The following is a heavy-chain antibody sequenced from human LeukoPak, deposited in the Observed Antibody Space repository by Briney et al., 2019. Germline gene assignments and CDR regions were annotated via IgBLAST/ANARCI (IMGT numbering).Heavy chain of an antibody. CDR1: RFIFSSYA. D-gene: IGHD3-22*01. CDR2: ISGSGAIT. CDR3: AKDGDYYDSRGFYWGYYFDS. V-gene: IGHV3-23*01. Sequence: GGSLRLSCAASRFIFSSYAMGWVRQAPGKGLEWVSSISGSGAITYYADYVKGRFTISRDNSKSTLSLQMNSLRAEDTAVYYCAKDGDYYDSRGFYWGYYFDSWGQGILVTVST. J-gene: IGHJ4*02.